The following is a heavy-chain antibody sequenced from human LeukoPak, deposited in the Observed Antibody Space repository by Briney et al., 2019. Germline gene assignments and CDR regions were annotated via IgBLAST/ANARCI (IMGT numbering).Heavy chain of an antibody. J-gene: IGHJ4*02. Sequence: GGSLRLSCAASGFTFSSYAMSWVRQAPGKGLEWVSSISSSSSYIYYADSVKGRFTISRDNAKNSLYLQMNSLRAEDTAVYYCARAIGDIVVVPAAIDYWGQGTLVTVSS. D-gene: IGHD2-2*01. CDR2: ISSSSSYI. CDR1: GFTFSSYA. CDR3: ARAIGDIVVVPAAIDY. V-gene: IGHV3-21*01.